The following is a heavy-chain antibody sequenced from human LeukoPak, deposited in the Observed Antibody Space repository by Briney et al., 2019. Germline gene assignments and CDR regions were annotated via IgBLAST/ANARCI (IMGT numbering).Heavy chain of an antibody. CDR1: GGSISSGGYS. CDR3: ARTYSSGHDY. V-gene: IGHV4-30-2*01. J-gene: IGHJ4*02. CDR2: IYHSGST. D-gene: IGHD6-19*01. Sequence: SGTLSLTCAVSGGSISSGGYSWSWIRQPPGKGLEWIGYIYHSGSTYYNPSLKSRVTISVDRSKNQFSLKLSSVTAADTAVYYCARTYSSGHDYWGQGTLVTVSS.